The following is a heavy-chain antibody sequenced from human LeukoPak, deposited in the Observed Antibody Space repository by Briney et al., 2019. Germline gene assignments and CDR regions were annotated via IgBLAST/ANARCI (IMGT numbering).Heavy chain of an antibody. CDR3: AKDPEYYDSSGSG. V-gene: IGHV3-23*01. Sequence: PGGSLRLSCAASGFTFSSYAMSWVRQAPGKGLEWVSAISGSGGSTYYADSVKGRFTISRDNSKNTLYLQMNSLRAEDTTVYYCAKDPEYYDSSGSGWGQGTLVTVSS. D-gene: IGHD3-22*01. CDR1: GFTFSSYA. J-gene: IGHJ4*02. CDR2: ISGSGGST.